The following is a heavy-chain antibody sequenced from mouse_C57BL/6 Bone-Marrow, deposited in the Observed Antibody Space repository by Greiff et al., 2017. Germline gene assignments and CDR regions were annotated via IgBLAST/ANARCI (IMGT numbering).Heavy chain of an antibody. D-gene: IGHD1-1*01. CDR3: TRTPITTVVAYWYFDV. J-gene: IGHJ1*03. V-gene: IGHV1-15*01. Sequence: VQGVESGAELVRPGASVTLSCKASGYTFTDYEMHWVKQTPVHGLEWIGAIDPETGGTAYNQKFKGKAILTADKSSSTAYMELRSLTSEDSAVYYCTRTPITTVVAYWYFDVWGTGTTVTVSS. CDR1: GYTFTDYE. CDR2: IDPETGGT.